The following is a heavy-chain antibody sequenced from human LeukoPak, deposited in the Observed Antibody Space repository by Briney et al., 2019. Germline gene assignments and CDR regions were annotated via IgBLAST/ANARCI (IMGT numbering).Heavy chain of an antibody. Sequence: GGSLRLSCVAPGFTFSSSWMSWVRQGPGKGLEWVASINQDEIHYVDAVRGRFTISRDNSKNTLYLQMNSLRAEDTAVYYCAKDRGWELYYFDYWGQGTLVTVSS. CDR1: GFTFSSSW. V-gene: IGHV3-7*01. J-gene: IGHJ4*02. CDR3: AKDRGWELYYFDY. D-gene: IGHD1-26*01. CDR2: INQDEI.